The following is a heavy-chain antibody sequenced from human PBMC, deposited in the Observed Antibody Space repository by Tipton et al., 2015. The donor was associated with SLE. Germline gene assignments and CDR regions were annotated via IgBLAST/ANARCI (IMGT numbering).Heavy chain of an antibody. D-gene: IGHD5-24*01. V-gene: IGHV4-4*02. J-gene: IGHJ4*02. CDR1: GGSISSSNW. Sequence: TLSLTCAVSGGSISSSNWWSWVRQPPGKGLEWIGEIYNSGSTNYNPSLKSRVTISVDTSKNQFSLKLSSVTAADTAVYYCARGDGYNFDYWGQGTLVTVSS. CDR3: ARGDGYNFDY. CDR2: IYNSGST.